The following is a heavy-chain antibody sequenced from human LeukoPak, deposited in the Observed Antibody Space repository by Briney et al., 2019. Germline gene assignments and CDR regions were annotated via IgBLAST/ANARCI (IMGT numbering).Heavy chain of an antibody. D-gene: IGHD3-22*01. CDR3: AKDWDSSGYYRTITSGYDY. CDR2: IKEDGSEK. CDR1: GFTFSSYW. V-gene: IGHV3-7*03. J-gene: IGHJ4*02. Sequence: GGSLRLSCAASGFTFSSYWMTWVRQAPGKGLEWVANIKEDGSEKYYLDSAKGRFTISRDNSKNTLYLQMNSLRAEDTAVYYCAKDWDSSGYYRTITSGYDYWGQGTLVTVSS.